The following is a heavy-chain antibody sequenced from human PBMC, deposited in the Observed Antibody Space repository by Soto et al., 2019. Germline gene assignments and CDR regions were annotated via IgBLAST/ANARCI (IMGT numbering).Heavy chain of an antibody. J-gene: IGHJ4*01. CDR1: GGTFSSYA. Sequence: GASVKVSCKASGGTFSSYAISWVRQAPGQGLEWMGGIIPIFGTANYAQRFQGRVTITADKSTSTAYMELSSLRSEDTAMYYCARLANIFDFDNWGHGXLVTVYS. D-gene: IGHD2-21*01. CDR2: IIPIFGTA. CDR3: ARLANIFDFDN. V-gene: IGHV1-69*06.